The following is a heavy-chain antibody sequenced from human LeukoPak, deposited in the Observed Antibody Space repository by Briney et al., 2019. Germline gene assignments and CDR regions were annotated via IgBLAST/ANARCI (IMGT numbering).Heavy chain of an antibody. D-gene: IGHD3-3*01. Sequence: SETLSLTCAVYGGSFSGYYWSWIRQPPGKGLEWTGEINHSGSTNYNPSLKSRVTISVDTSKNQFSLKLSSVTAADTAVYYCARGRGYVLRFLEWLCYFDYWGQGTLVTVSS. CDR3: ARGRGYVLRFLEWLCYFDY. J-gene: IGHJ4*02. CDR1: GGSFSGYY. CDR2: INHSGST. V-gene: IGHV4-34*01.